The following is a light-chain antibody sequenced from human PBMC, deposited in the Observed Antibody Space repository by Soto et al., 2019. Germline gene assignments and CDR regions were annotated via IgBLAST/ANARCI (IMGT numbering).Light chain of an antibody. CDR2: DAS. J-gene: IGKJ1*01. V-gene: IGKV1-5*01. Sequence: IQMTQSPSTLSASVGDRVTITCRASHNIERWMAWYQQKPGKAPSLLIFDASTLHSGVPSRFSRSGSGTDFTVTISSLQPDDFATYYCQQFAISTTVGQGTKV. CDR1: HNIERW. CDR3: QQFAISTT.